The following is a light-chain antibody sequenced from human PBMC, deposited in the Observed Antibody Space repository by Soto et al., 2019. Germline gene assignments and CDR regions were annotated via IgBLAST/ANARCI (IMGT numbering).Light chain of an antibody. CDR3: SSYGGSNTVV. J-gene: IGLJ2*01. CDR2: EVS. Sequence: QSVLTQPPSASGSPGQSVTISCTGSSSDVGGYNNVSWYQQHPGKAPKLMIYEVSKLPSGVPDLLSGSKSGNTASLTVSGLQAEDEADYYCSSYGGSNTVVFGGGTKVTVL. V-gene: IGLV2-8*01. CDR1: SSDVGGYNN.